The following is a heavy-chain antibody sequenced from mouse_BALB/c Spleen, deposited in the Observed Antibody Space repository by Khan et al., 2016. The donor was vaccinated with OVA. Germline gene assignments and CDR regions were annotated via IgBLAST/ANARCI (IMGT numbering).Heavy chain of an antibody. CDR2: IYPGDGDT. V-gene: IGHV1-87*01. J-gene: IGHJ3*01. CDR1: GYTFTSYW. D-gene: IGHD2-4*01. Sequence: QVQLKESGAELARPGASVKLSCKASGYTFTSYWMQWVKQRPGQGLEWIGAIYPGDGDTSYTQKFKGKATLTADKSSSTAYMQLSSLASEDSAVYYCARGDYEGWVAYWGQGTLVTVSA. CDR3: ARGDYEGWVAY.